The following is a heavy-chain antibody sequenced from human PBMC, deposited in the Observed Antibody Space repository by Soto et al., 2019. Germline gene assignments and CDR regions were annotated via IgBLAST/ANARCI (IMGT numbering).Heavy chain of an antibody. CDR1: RFTFSTYA. CDR2: ISGSGGNT. J-gene: IGHJ5*02. CDR3: AKSAMVRGGGWFDP. V-gene: IGHV3-23*01. D-gene: IGHD3-10*01. Sequence: EVQLLESGGGLVQPGGSLRLSCAASRFTFSTYAISWVRQAPGKGLEWVSDISGSGGNTYYADSVKGRFTISRDNSKNTPYLQMNSLRAEDTAVYYCAKSAMVRGGGWFDPWGQGTLVTVSS.